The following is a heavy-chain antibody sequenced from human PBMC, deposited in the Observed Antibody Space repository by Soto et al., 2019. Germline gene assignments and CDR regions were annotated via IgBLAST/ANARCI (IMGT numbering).Heavy chain of an antibody. V-gene: IGHV3-23*01. CDR2: ISGSGGST. J-gene: IGHJ4*02. Sequence: EVQLLESGGGLVQPGGSLRLSCAASGFTFTTYAMSWVRQAPGKGLEWVSAISGSGGSTYYTDSVKGRFTISRDNSKNTLYLQMNRLRAEDTAVYYCANNWDTTFSSSSHWGQGTLVPVSS. CDR1: GFTFTTYA. D-gene: IGHD6-6*01. CDR3: ANNWDTTFSSSSH.